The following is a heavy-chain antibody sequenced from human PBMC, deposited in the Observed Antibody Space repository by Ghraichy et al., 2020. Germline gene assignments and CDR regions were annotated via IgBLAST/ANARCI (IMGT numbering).Heavy chain of an antibody. Sequence: GGSLRLSCAASGFTFSSYGMHWVRQAPGKGLEWVAVISYDGSNKYYADSVKGRFTISRDNSKNTLYLQMNSLRAEDTAVYYCAKPIRGGYCGGDCYIFDYWGQGTLVTVSS. CDR2: ISYDGSNK. J-gene: IGHJ4*02. D-gene: IGHD2-21*02. V-gene: IGHV3-30*18. CDR3: AKPIRGGYCGGDCYIFDY. CDR1: GFTFSSYG.